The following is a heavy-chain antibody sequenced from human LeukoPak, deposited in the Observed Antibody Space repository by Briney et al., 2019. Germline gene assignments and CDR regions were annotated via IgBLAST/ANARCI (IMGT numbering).Heavy chain of an antibody. Sequence: SETRSLTCAVYGGSFSGYYWSWIRQPPGKGLEWIGEINHSGSTNYNPSLKSRVTISVDTSKNQFSLKLSSVTAADTAVYYCARDFGELLYPFDYWGQGTLVTVSS. J-gene: IGHJ4*02. CDR2: INHSGST. D-gene: IGHD3-10*01. CDR1: GGSFSGYY. CDR3: ARDFGELLYPFDY. V-gene: IGHV4-34*01.